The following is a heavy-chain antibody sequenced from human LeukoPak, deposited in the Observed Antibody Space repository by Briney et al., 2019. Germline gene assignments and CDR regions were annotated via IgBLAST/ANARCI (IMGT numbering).Heavy chain of an antibody. CDR1: GYTFTSYD. CDR2: MNPNSGNT. Sequence: ASVKVSCKASGYTFTSYDINWVRQATGQGLEWMGWMNPNSGNTGYAQKFQGRVTMTRDTSISTAYMELSRLRSDDTAVYYCASALYCSGGSCVLLLGYWGQGTLVTVSS. V-gene: IGHV1-8*02. J-gene: IGHJ4*02. CDR3: ASALYCSGGSCVLLLGY. D-gene: IGHD2-15*01.